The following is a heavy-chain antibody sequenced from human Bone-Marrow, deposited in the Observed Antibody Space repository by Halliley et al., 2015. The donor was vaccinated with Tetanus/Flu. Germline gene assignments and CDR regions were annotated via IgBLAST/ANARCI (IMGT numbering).Heavy chain of an antibody. Sequence: ISGGGSSTYYADSVEGRFTNSRDNSKNTLFLQMNSLRGDDTAVYYCAKVGPTVTTMFFYYGMDVWGQGTTVTVS. D-gene: IGHD4-17*01. CDR2: ISGGGSST. V-gene: IGHV3-23*01. J-gene: IGHJ6*02. CDR3: AKVGPTVTTMFFYYGMDV.